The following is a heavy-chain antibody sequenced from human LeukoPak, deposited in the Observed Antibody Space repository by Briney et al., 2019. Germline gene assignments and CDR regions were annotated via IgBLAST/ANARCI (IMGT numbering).Heavy chain of an antibody. J-gene: IGHJ4*02. Sequence: PGGSLRLSCAASGFIFSNYYMHWVRQPPGKGPVWVSHINSDGGDINYADSVKGRFTISRDNAKNTLYLQMNSLRVEDTALYYCGRGKSPAAVDDWGQGTLVTVPS. CDR2: INSDGGDI. V-gene: IGHV3-74*01. CDR3: GRGKSPAAVDD. CDR1: GFIFSNYY. D-gene: IGHD2-2*01.